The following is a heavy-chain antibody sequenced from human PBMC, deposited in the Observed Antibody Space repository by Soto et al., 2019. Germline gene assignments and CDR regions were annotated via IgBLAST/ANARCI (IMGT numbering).Heavy chain of an antibody. J-gene: IGHJ5*02. CDR1: GGSISSYY. Sequence: SETLSLTCAVSGGSISSYYWSWVRQPPGKGLEWIGYINYSGSTNYNPSLKSRVTISVDTSKNQFSLKLSSVTAADTAVYYCARANIVVVVAATAFNNWFDPWGQGTLVTVSS. D-gene: IGHD2-15*01. CDR2: INYSGST. V-gene: IGHV4-59*12. CDR3: ARANIVVVVAATAFNNWFDP.